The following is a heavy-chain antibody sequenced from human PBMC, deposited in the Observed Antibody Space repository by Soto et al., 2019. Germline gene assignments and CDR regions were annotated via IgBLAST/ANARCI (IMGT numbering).Heavy chain of an antibody. V-gene: IGHV1-18*04. CDR1: GYTFINHG. J-gene: IGHJ4*02. CDR2: VSGHNGNT. Sequence: ASVKVSCKTSGYTFINHGISWVRRAPGQGLEWMGWVSGHNGNTKYAQKFKGRVTMTTETSTSTAYMELRSLSSDDTAVYFCARDLYPLAYYFDYWGQGTLVTVSS. CDR3: ARDLYPLAYYFDY.